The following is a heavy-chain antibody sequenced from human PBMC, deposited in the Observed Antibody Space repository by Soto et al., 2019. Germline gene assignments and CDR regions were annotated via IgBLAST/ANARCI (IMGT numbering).Heavy chain of an antibody. Sequence: QVQLVESGGGVVQPGRSLRLSCAASGFTFSSYGMHWVRQAPGKGLEWVAVISYDGSNKYYADSVKGRFTISRDNSKNTLYLAMNRLGAEDTGLYYCAEPIGFWGQGTLVTGSS. CDR1: GFTFSSYG. V-gene: IGHV3-30*18. CDR3: AEPIGF. CDR2: ISYDGSNK. J-gene: IGHJ4*02.